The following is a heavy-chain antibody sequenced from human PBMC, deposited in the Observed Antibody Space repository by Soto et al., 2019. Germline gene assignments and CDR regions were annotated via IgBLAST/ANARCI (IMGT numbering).Heavy chain of an antibody. Sequence: SETLSLTCAVYGGSFSGYYWSWIRQPPGKGLEWIGEINHSGSTNYNPSLKSRVTISVDTSKNQFSLKLSSVTAADTAVYYCARIVGATRRWFDPWGQGTLVT. CDR3: ARIVGATRRWFDP. CDR2: INHSGST. D-gene: IGHD1-26*01. V-gene: IGHV4-34*01. J-gene: IGHJ5*02. CDR1: GGSFSGYY.